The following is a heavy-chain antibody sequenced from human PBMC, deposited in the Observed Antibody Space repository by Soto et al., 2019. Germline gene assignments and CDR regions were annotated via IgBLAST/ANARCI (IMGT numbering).Heavy chain of an antibody. D-gene: IGHD3-22*01. V-gene: IGHV4-30-4*01. J-gene: IGHJ4*02. CDR1: GGSISSGDYY. CDR2: IYYSGST. CDR3: ARAVSYYYDSSGYYYDPTFDY. Sequence: SETLSLTCTVSGGSISSGDYYWSWIRQPPGKGLEWIGYIYYSGSTYYNPSLKSRVTISVGTSKNQFSLKLSSVTAADTAVYYCARAVSYYYDSSGYYYDPTFDYWGQGTLVTVSS.